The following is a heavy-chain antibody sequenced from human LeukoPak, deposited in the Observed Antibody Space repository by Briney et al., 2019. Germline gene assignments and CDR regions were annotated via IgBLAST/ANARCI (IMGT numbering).Heavy chain of an antibody. CDR1: GVSITSSY. J-gene: IGHJ4*02. D-gene: IGHD6-19*01. V-gene: IGHV4-59*01. Sequence: PSETLSLTCTVSGVSITSSYLSWVRQPPGKGLEWIGYAYYSGNANYNPSLKGRVTISVDTSKSQFSLKLTSVTAADTGVYYCTRGSGWYHYWGQGTLVTVSS. CDR2: AYYSGNA. CDR3: TRGSGWYHY.